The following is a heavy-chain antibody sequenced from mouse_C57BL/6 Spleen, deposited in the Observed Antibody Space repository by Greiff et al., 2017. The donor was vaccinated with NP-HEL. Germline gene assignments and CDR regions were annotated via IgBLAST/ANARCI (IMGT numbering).Heavy chain of an antibody. V-gene: IGHV1-78*01. CDR3: ARSAFNYYGSLTYWYFDV. D-gene: IGHD1-1*01. CDR2: IYPRDGST. Sequence: QVQLKESDAELVKPGASVKISCKVSGYTFTDHTIHWMKQRPEQGLEWIGYIYPRDGSTKYNEKFKGKATLTADKSSSTAYMQLNSLTSEDSAVYFCARSAFNYYGSLTYWYFDVWGTGTTVTVSS. J-gene: IGHJ1*03. CDR1: GYTFTDHT.